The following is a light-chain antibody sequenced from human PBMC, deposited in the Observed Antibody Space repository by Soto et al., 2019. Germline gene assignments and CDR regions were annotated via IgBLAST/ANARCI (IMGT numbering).Light chain of an antibody. CDR2: DAS. J-gene: IGKJ5*01. CDR3: QQYSHLIT. Sequence: DIQMTQSPSSLSASVGDRVAITCQASQDISNYLNWYQQKLGKAPKLLIYDASSLETGAPSRSSGSGSGTDFTFTISSLQPEDIATYYCQQYSHLITFGQGTRLEIK. CDR1: QDISNY. V-gene: IGKV1-33*01.